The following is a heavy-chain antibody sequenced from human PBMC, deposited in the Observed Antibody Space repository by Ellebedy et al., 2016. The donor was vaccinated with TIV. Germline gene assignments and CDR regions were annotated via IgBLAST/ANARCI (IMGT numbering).Heavy chain of an antibody. J-gene: IGHJ3*02. Sequence: SQTLSLTCGVYGGSLSGFYWSWIRQPPEKGLEWIGEIHPSGITYYDPSVMGRVTISVDTSKNQFSLKLSSVTAADTAVYYCARVVWQQPVSYAFDIWGQGTMVTVSS. CDR1: GGSLSGFY. V-gene: IGHV4-34*01. D-gene: IGHD6-13*01. CDR2: IHPSGIT. CDR3: ARVVWQQPVSYAFDI.